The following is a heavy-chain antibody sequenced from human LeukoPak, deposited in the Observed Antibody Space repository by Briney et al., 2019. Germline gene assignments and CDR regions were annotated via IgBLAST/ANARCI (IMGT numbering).Heavy chain of an antibody. Sequence: PSETLSLTCAVYGGSFSGYYWSWIRQPPGKGLEWIGEINQSGSTNYNPSLKSRVTISVDTSKNQFSLKLSSVTAADTAVYYCARRRVTMVRGVIRTERFDPWGQGTLVTVSS. V-gene: IGHV4-34*01. CDR2: INQSGST. CDR1: GGSFSGYY. CDR3: ARRRVTMVRGVIRTERFDP. D-gene: IGHD3-10*01. J-gene: IGHJ5*02.